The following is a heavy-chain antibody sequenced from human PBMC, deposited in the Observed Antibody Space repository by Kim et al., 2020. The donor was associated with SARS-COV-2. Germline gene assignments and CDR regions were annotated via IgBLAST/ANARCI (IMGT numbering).Heavy chain of an antibody. D-gene: IGHD3-10*01. V-gene: IGHV3-21*04. CDR1: GFTFSSYS. CDR2: ISSSSSYI. Sequence: GGSLRLSCAASGFTFSSYSMNWVRQAPGKGLEWVSSISSSSSYIYYADSVKGRFTISRDNAKNSLYLQMNSLRAEDTAVYYCARGEREWFGELLLGRHGMDVWGQGTTVTVSS. CDR3: ARGEREWFGELLLGRHGMDV. J-gene: IGHJ6*02.